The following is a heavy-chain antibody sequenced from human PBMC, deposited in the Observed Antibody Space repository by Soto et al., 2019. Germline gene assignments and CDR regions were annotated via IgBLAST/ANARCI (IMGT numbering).Heavy chain of an antibody. Sequence: ASAKVSCKASGYTFTSYDINWVRQATGQGLEWMGWMNPNSGNTGYAQKFQGRVTMTRNTSISTAYMELSSLRSEDTAVYYCARGDIIVGASVDYWGQGTLVTVSS. V-gene: IGHV1-8*01. J-gene: IGHJ4*02. CDR2: MNPNSGNT. CDR3: ARGDIIVGASVDY. CDR1: GYTFTSYD. D-gene: IGHD1-26*01.